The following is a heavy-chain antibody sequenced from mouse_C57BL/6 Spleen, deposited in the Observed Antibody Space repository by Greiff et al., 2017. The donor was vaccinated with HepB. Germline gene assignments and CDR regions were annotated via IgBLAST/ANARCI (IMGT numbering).Heavy chain of an antibody. J-gene: IGHJ1*03. Sequence: QVQLQQPGAELVRPGSSVKLSCKASGYTFTSYWMHWVKQRPIQGLEWIGNIDPSDSETHYNQKFKDKATLTVDKSSSTAYMQLSSLTSEDSAVYYCARDPSYYGRRGGYFDVWGTGTTVTVSS. CDR1: GYTFTSYW. V-gene: IGHV1-52*01. D-gene: IGHD1-1*01. CDR2: IDPSDSET. CDR3: ARDPSYYGRRGGYFDV.